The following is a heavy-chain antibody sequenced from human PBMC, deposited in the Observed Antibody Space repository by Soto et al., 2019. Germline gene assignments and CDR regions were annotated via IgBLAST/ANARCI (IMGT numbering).Heavy chain of an antibody. V-gene: IGHV3-9*01. D-gene: IGHD3-3*01. J-gene: IGHJ4*02. Sequence: EVQLVESGGGLVQPGRSLRLSCAASGFTFDDYAMHWVRQAPGKGLEWGSGISWNSGSIGYADSVKGRFTISRDNAKNSLYLQMNSLRAEDTALYYCAKDIAYYDFWSGFDYWGQGTLVTVSS. CDR2: ISWNSGSI. CDR1: GFTFDDYA. CDR3: AKDIAYYDFWSGFDY.